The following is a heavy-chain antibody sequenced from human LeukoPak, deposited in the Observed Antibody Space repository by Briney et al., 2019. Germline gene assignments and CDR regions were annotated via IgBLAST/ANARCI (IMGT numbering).Heavy chain of an antibody. J-gene: IGHJ4*02. CDR1: GGSISSYY. D-gene: IGHD6-19*01. CDR2: IYYSGST. Sequence: PSETLSLTCTVSGGSISSYYWSWIRQPPGQGLEWIGYIYYSGSTNYNPSLKSRVTISVDTSKNQFSLKLSSVTAADTAVYYCARDGPSGCPEIWGQGTLVTVSS. V-gene: IGHV4-59*01. CDR3: ARDGPSGCPEI.